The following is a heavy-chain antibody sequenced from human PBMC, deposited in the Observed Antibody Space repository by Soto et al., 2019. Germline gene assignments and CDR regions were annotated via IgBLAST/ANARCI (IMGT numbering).Heavy chain of an antibody. CDR3: ARDRHPPVYYDILTEKQGDY. D-gene: IGHD3-9*01. Sequence: QVQLVQSGAEVKKPGSSVKVSCKASGGTFSSYTISWVRQAPGQGLEWMGRIIPILGIANYAQKFQGRVTITADKSTSTAYMELSSLRSEDTAVYYCARDRHPPVYYDILTEKQGDYWGQGTLVTVSS. CDR1: GGTFSSYT. CDR2: IIPILGIA. J-gene: IGHJ4*02. V-gene: IGHV1-69*08.